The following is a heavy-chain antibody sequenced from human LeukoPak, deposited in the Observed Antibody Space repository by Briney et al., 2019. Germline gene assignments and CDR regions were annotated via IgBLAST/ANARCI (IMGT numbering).Heavy chain of an antibody. CDR2: IIPIFGTA. J-gene: IGHJ6*03. V-gene: IGHV1-69*05. D-gene: IGHD6-6*01. CDR1: GGTFSSYA. CDR3: ARAEVAARYYYYYMDV. Sequence: GASAKVSCKASGGTFSSYAISWVRQAPGQGLEWMGGIIPIFGTANYAQKFQGRVTITTDESTSTAYMELSSLRSEDTAVYYCARAEVAARYYYYYMDVWGKGTTVTVSS.